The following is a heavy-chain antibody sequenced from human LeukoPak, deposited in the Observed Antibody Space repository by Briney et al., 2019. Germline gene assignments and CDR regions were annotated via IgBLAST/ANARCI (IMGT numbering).Heavy chain of an antibody. CDR3: ARDLYCSSTSCYFGFDY. D-gene: IGHD2-2*01. CDR1: GGTFSSYA. Sequence: ASVKVSCKASGGTFSSYAISWVRQAPGQGLEWMGWINPNSGGTNYAQKFQGRVTMTRDTSISTAYMELSRLRSDDTAVYYCARDLYCSSTSCYFGFDYWGQGTLVTVSS. V-gene: IGHV1-2*02. J-gene: IGHJ4*02. CDR2: INPNSGGT.